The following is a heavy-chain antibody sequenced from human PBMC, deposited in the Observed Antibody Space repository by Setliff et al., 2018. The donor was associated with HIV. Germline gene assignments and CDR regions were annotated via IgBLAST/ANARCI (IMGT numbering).Heavy chain of an antibody. J-gene: IGHJ6*03. D-gene: IGHD3-3*01. CDR3: ARDLTNFWSGRNPGYYYYMDV. CDR1: GFTFSSNW. Sequence: PGGSRRPACAASGFTFSSNWRSWVRQAPGKVREWVANIKQDGSEKYYVDSEKGRFTISRDNAKNSLYLQMNSLRAEDTAVYYCARDLTNFWSGRNPGYYYYMDVWGKGTTVTVSS. V-gene: IGHV3-7*05. CDR2: IKQDGSEK.